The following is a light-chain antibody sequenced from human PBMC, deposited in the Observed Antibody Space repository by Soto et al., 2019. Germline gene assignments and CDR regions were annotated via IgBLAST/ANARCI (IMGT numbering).Light chain of an antibody. J-gene: IGLJ3*02. Sequence: QSVLTQPASVSGSPGQSITISCTGTSSDVGNYNLVSWYQQQPGKAPKLMIYEINKRPSGVSNRFSGSKSGNTALLTISGLPAEDEADYYYSSYAGSSTLVFGGGTKLTVL. V-gene: IGLV2-23*02. CDR2: EIN. CDR1: SSDVGNYNL. CDR3: SSYAGSSTLV.